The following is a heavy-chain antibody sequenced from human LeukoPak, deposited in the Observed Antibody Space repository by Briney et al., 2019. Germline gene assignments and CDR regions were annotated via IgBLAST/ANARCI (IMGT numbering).Heavy chain of an antibody. V-gene: IGHV4-59*08. CDR3: ARSSNWNWFDP. D-gene: IGHD4-11*01. CDR1: GGSISSYY. CDR2: IYYSGST. J-gene: IGHJ5*02. Sequence: PSETLSLTCTVSGGSISSYYWNWIRQPPGKGLEWIGYIYYSGSTKYNPSLKSRVTISVDTSKNQFSLKLSSVTAADTAVCYCARSSNWNWFDPWGQGTLVTVSS.